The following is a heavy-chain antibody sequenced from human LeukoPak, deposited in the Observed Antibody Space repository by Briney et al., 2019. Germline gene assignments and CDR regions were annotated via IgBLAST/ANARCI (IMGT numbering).Heavy chain of an antibody. V-gene: IGHV4-34*01. Sequence: PSETLSLTCAVYGGSFSGYYWSWIRQPPGKGLEWIGEINHSGITNPNPSLKSRVTISVDTSRNHFSLNLRSVTAADTAVFYCARGPDYGNYVFDYWGQGTLVTVSS. CDR1: GGSFSGYY. CDR2: INHSGIT. CDR3: ARGPDYGNYVFDY. D-gene: IGHD4-11*01. J-gene: IGHJ4*02.